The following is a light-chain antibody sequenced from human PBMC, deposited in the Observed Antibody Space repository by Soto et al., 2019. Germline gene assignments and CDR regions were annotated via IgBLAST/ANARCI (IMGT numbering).Light chain of an antibody. CDR1: QGIGDT. Sequence: EIVMPQSPATLSVSPGERVTLSCRASQGIGDTLAWYQHKPGQTPRLLIYDTSTRATGIPARFSGSGSGPDFTLTISCLESEDFAVYYCQQYSKWPITFGQGTRLEIK. CDR3: QQYSKWPIT. CDR2: DTS. V-gene: IGKV3D-15*01. J-gene: IGKJ5*01.